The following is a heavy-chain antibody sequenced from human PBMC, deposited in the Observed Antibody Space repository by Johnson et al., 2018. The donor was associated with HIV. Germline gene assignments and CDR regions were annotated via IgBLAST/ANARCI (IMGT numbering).Heavy chain of an antibody. J-gene: IGHJ3*02. CDR2: ISSDGSTI. Sequence: QVQLVESGGGSVKTGGSLRLSCTASGFSFGDYYMSWIRQAPGTGLEWISYISSDGSTIDYVDSVKGRFTISRDNGNNSLYLQMNSLRAEDTAVYYCARGGIAAKEPWRAFDIWGQGTMVTVSS. CDR3: ARGGIAAKEPWRAFDI. V-gene: IGHV3-11*04. D-gene: IGHD6-13*01. CDR1: GFSFGDYY.